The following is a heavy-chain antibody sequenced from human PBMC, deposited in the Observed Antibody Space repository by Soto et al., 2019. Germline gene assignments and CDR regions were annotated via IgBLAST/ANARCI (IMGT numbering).Heavy chain of an antibody. CDR2: ISGSGGST. CDR3: AKSIXAAGPSPPYYYYYGMDV. Sequence: PGGSLRLSCAASGFTFSSYAMHWFRQAPGKGLEWVSAISGSGGSTYYADSVKGRFTISRDNSKNTLYLQMNSLRAEDTAVYYCAKSIXAAGPSPPYYYYYGMDVWGQGTTVTVSS. J-gene: IGHJ6*02. D-gene: IGHD6-13*01. V-gene: IGHV3-23*01. CDR1: GFTFSSYA.